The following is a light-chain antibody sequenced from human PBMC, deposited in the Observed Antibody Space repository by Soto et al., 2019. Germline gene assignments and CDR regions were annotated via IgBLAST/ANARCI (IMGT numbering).Light chain of an antibody. V-gene: IGKV1-39*01. CDR3: QQSYSTPLT. CDR2: ASS. Sequence: DIQMTQSPSSLSASVGDRVTITCRASQSINTFLNWYQQTPGKAPRLLISASSSLQSGVPSRFSGGGSGTDFTLTISSLQPEDFATYYCQQSYSTPLTFGGGTKVEIK. J-gene: IGKJ4*01. CDR1: QSINTF.